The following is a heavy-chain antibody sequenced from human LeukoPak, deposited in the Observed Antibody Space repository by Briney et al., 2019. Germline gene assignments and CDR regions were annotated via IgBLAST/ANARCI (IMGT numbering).Heavy chain of an antibody. CDR3: ARQSIAARRAFYI. V-gene: IGHV4-59*08. Sequence: SETLSLTCSVSGGSISSYYWSWIRQPPGKGLEYIGYSYYIGSTDYNPSLKSRVTISVDTSNQFSLMLTSVTAADTAVYYCARQSIAARRAFYIWGQGTMVTVS. CDR2: SYYIGST. D-gene: IGHD6-6*01. J-gene: IGHJ3*02. CDR1: GGSISSYY.